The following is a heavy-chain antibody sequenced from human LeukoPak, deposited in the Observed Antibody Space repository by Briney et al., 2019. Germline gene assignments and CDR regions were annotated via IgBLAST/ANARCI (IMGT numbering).Heavy chain of an antibody. V-gene: IGHV4-38-2*02. J-gene: IGHJ4*02. D-gene: IGHD3-22*01. Sequence: SETLSLICTVSGYSISSGYFWGWIRQPPGKGLEWIGSIYYSGSTYYNPSLKSRVTISVDTSKNQFSLKLRSVTAADTAVYYCARLSSGSHPNFDYWGQGTLVTVSS. CDR1: GYSISSGYF. CDR2: IYYSGST. CDR3: ARLSSGSHPNFDY.